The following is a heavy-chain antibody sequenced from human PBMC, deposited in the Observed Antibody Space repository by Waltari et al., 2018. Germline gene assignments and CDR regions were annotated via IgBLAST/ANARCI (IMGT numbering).Heavy chain of an antibody. CDR3: ARGSRVATVTNPPLY. Sequence: QVQLQQWGAGLLKPSETLSLTCAVYGGSFSGYYWSWIRQPPGKGLEWIGEINHSGSTNYNPSLKSRVTISVDTSKNQFSLKLSSVTAADTAVYYCARGSRVATVTNPPLYWGQGTLVTVSS. CDR2: INHSGST. J-gene: IGHJ4*02. D-gene: IGHD4-17*01. V-gene: IGHV4-34*01. CDR1: GGSFSGYY.